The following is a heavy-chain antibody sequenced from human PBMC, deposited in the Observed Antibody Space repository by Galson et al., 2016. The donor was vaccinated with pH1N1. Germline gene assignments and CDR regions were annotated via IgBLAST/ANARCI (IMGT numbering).Heavy chain of an antibody. Sequence: SLRLSCAASGFIFGAYEMNWVRQAPGKGLEWVSYISSSGGSIYYADSVKGRFTISRDNAMNSLYLQINSLRAEDTAVYYCARDRLLRVVIVLPPYYYYLDVWGKGTTVTVSS. D-gene: IGHD3-10*01. V-gene: IGHV3-48*03. J-gene: IGHJ6*03. CDR1: GFIFGAYE. CDR3: ARDRLLRVVIVLPPYYYYLDV. CDR2: ISSSGGSI.